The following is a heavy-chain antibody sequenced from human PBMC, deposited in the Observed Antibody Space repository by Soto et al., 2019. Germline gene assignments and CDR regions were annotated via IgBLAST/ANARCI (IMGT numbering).Heavy chain of an antibody. CDR3: ARGGVSTRTFDY. D-gene: IGHD3-3*01. V-gene: IGHV5-51*01. CDR1: GYNFAGYW. CDR2: IYPSDSDT. Sequence: GESLKISCKGSGYNFAGYWIAWVRQMPGKGLELMGIIYPSDSDTRYRPSFQGQVTISADKSISSAYLQWSSLRASDTAMYYCARGGVSTRTFDYWGQGTPVTV. J-gene: IGHJ4*02.